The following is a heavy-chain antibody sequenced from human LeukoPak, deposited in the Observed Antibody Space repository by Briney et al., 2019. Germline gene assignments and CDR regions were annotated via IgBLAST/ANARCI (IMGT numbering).Heavy chain of an antibody. CDR3: AKTILTHYYDTSGYYFDQ. Sequence: GGSLRLSCAASGFTFSSYAMSWVRQAPGKGLEWVSGITWNSDSTGYADSVKGRFIISRDNAEKSLFLQMNSLRAEDTALYFCAKTILTHYYDTSGYYFDQWGQGTLVTVSS. CDR1: GFTFSSYA. CDR2: ITWNSDST. D-gene: IGHD3-22*01. V-gene: IGHV3-9*01. J-gene: IGHJ4*02.